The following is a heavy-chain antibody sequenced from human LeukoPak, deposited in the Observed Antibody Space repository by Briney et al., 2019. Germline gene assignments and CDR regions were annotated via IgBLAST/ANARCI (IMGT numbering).Heavy chain of an antibody. CDR3: AKSPVRYFDWLSGVYLDY. CDR1: GFTFSSYG. D-gene: IGHD3-9*01. CDR2: IRYDGSNK. J-gene: IGHJ4*02. V-gene: IGHV3-30*02. Sequence: GGSLRLSCAASGFTFSSYGMHWVRQAPGKGLEWVAFIRYDGSNKYYADSVKGRFTISRDNSKNTLYLQMNSLRAEDTAVYYCAKSPVRYFDWLSGVYLDYWGQGTLVTVSS.